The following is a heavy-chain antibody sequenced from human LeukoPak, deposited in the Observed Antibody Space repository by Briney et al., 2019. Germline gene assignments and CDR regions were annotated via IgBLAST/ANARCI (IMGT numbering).Heavy chain of an antibody. D-gene: IGHD6-13*01. Sequence: SVKVSCKASGGTFSSYAISWVRQAPGQGLEWMGRIIPILGIANYAQKFQGRVTITADNSTSTAYMELCSLRSEDTAVYYCARGAVSSSWCDYWGQGTLVTVSS. CDR1: GGTFSSYA. J-gene: IGHJ4*02. CDR3: ARGAVSSSWCDY. CDR2: IIPILGIA. V-gene: IGHV1-69*04.